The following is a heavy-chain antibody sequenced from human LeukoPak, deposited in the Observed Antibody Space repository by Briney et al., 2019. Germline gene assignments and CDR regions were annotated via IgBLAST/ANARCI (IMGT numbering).Heavy chain of an antibody. J-gene: IGHJ4*02. CDR2: IWYDGSNK. V-gene: IGHV3-33*01. D-gene: IGHD1-14*01. CDR3: ARSVVYSSFDY. CDR1: GFTFSSYG. Sequence: GGSLRLSCAASGFTFSSYGMHWVRQAPGKGLEWVAVIWYDGSNKCYADSVKGRFTISRDNSKNTLYLQMNSLRAEDTAVYYCARSVVYSSFDYWGQGTLVTVSS.